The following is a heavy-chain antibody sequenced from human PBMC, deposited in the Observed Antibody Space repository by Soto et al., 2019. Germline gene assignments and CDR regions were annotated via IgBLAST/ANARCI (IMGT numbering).Heavy chain of an antibody. V-gene: IGHV3-15*01. CDR3: TTDADIVAAGYFDL. J-gene: IGHJ2*01. D-gene: IGHD5-12*01. CDR2: IKSKTDGGTT. CDR1: GFTFSNAW. Sequence: GGSLRLSCAASGFTFSNAWMSWVRQAPGKGLEWVGRIKSKTDGGTTDYAAPVKGRFTISRDDSKNTLYLQMNSLKTEDTAVYYCTTDADIVAAGYFDLWGRGTLVTVSS.